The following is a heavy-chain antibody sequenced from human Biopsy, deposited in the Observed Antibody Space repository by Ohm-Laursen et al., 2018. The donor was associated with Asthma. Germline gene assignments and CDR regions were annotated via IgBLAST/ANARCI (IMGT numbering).Heavy chain of an antibody. CDR3: AKIYDRLVLYGMDV. D-gene: IGHD3-9*01. Sequence: SDTLSLTCTVSGGSIISSSWWSWVRQTPGKGLEWIGEIYHSGPTNYNPSLKGQVTISVDKSKNQLSLKLTSVTAADTAVYYCAKIYDRLVLYGMDVWGQGTTVTVSS. CDR2: IYHSGPT. J-gene: IGHJ6*02. CDR1: GGSIISSSW. V-gene: IGHV4-4*02.